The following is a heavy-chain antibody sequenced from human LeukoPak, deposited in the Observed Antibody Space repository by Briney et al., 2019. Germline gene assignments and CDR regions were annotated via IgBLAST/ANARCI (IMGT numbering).Heavy chain of an antibody. V-gene: IGHV3-30*18. CDR1: GFTFSSYG. D-gene: IGHD3-10*01. CDR3: AKDLWFGEPKSTPFDY. CDR2: ISYDGSNK. Sequence: QPGGSLRLSCAASGFTFSSYGMHWVRQAPGKGLEWVAVISYDGSNKYHADSVKGRFTISRDNSKNTLYLQMNSLRAEDTAVYYCAKDLWFGEPKSTPFDYWGQGTLVTVSS. J-gene: IGHJ4*02.